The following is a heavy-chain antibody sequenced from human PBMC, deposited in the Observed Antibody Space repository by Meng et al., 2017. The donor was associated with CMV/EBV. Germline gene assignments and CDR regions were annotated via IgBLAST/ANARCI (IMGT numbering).Heavy chain of an antibody. J-gene: IGHJ5*02. CDR3: VRVPAAEAFDP. V-gene: IGHV3-53*01. Sequence: GESLKISCAASGFTVSSNYMSWVRQAPGKGLEWVSVIYSGGSTYYADSVKGRFTISRDNSKNALYLQMNSLRAEDTAVYYCVRVPAAEAFDPWGQGTLVTVSS. D-gene: IGHD6-13*01. CDR1: GFTVSSNY. CDR2: IYSGGST.